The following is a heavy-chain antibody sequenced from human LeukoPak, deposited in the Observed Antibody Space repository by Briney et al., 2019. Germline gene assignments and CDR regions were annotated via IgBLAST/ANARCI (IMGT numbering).Heavy chain of an antibody. Sequence: PGESLKISCKTSGYTFNNYWSYCVRQIRGQPLEWMGIIYPGDFDTRYSPSFQGQVTISADKSINTAYLQWSSLKASDTAMHYCARHGTAFDFWGQGTKVTVSS. CDR3: ARHGTAFDF. CDR1: GYTFNNYW. V-gene: IGHV5-51*01. CDR2: IYPGDFDT. D-gene: IGHD1-26*01. J-gene: IGHJ3*01.